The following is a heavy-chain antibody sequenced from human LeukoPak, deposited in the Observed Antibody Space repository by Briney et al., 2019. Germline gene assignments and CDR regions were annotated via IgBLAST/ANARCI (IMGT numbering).Heavy chain of an antibody. D-gene: IGHD6-19*01. V-gene: IGHV3-33*06. J-gene: IGHJ3*02. CDR2: IWYDGSNK. CDR1: GFTFSSYG. CDR3: AKGGTSKQWLVGGAFDI. Sequence: GRSLRLSCAASGFTFSSYGMHWVRQAPGKGLEWVAVIWYDGSNKYYADSVKGRFTISRDNSKNTLYLQMSSLRAEDTAVYYCAKGGTSKQWLVGGAFDIWGQGTMVTVSS.